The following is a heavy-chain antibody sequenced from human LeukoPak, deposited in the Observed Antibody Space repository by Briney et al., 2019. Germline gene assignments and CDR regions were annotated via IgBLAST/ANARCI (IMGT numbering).Heavy chain of an antibody. Sequence: PGGSLRLSCAASGFTFTSYAMSWVRRPPGKGLEWVSGISASGGSTFYADSVKGRSTISRDNSKNTLYLQMNSLRAEDTAIYYCARSPTARPFDFWGQGTLVTVSS. CDR2: ISASGGST. D-gene: IGHD6-25*01. CDR1: GFTFTSYA. J-gene: IGHJ4*02. CDR3: ARSPTARPFDF. V-gene: IGHV3-23*01.